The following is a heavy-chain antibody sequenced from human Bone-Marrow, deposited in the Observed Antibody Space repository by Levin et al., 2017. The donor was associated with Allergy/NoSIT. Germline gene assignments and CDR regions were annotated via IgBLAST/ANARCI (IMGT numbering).Heavy chain of an antibody. CDR1: GDSVSSNSGA. J-gene: IGHJ6*02. CDR2: TYFRSKWYN. CDR3: VTYFYYYGMDV. Sequence: SQTLSLTCVISGDSVSSNSGAWHWIRQSPSRGLEWLGRTYFRSKWYNDYAVSVESRISINPDTSKNQFSLQLNSVTPEDSAVYYCVTYFYYYGMDVWGQGTAVTVSS. V-gene: IGHV6-1*01.